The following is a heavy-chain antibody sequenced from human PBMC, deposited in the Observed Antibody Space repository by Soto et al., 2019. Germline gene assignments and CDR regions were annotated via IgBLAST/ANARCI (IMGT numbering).Heavy chain of an antibody. D-gene: IGHD3-22*01. CDR1: GGSFSGYY. Sequence: QVQLQQWGAGLLKPSETLSLTCAVYGGSFSGYYWSWIRQPPGKGLEWIGEINHSGSTNYNPSLKSRVTISVDTSKNQFSLKLSSVTAADTAVYYCAREVLGNYYDSSGPDIWGQGTMVTVSS. V-gene: IGHV4-34*01. CDR3: AREVLGNYYDSSGPDI. CDR2: INHSGST. J-gene: IGHJ3*02.